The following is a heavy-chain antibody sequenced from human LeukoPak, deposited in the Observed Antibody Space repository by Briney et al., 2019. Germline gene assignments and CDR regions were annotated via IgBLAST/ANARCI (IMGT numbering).Heavy chain of an antibody. V-gene: IGHV4-38-2*02. J-gene: IGHJ4*02. CDR3: ARAGDHFEY. D-gene: IGHD1-1*01. Sequence: SETLSLTCTVSGYSISSGYYWGWIRQPPGKGREWIGSIYHSGSTYYNPSLKSRVTISVDTSKNQFSLKLSSVTATDTAVYYCARAGDHFEYWGQGTLVTVSS. CDR1: GYSISSGYY. CDR2: IYHSGST.